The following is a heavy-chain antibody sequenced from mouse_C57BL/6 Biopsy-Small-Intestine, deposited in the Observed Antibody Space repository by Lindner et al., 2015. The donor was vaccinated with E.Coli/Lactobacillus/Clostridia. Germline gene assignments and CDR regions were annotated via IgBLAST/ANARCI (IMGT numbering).Heavy chain of an antibody. Sequence: VQLQESGAELVKPGASVKLSCTASGFNIKDYYVHWVKQRTEQGLEWIGRIDPEDGETKYAPKFQGKATITADTSSNTAYLQLSSQTSEENAVYYCAGGSSYWYFDVWGTGTTVTVSS. CDR2: IDPEDGET. CDR3: AGGSSYWYFDV. V-gene: IGHV14-2*01. J-gene: IGHJ1*03. CDR1: GFNIKDYY. D-gene: IGHD1-1*01.